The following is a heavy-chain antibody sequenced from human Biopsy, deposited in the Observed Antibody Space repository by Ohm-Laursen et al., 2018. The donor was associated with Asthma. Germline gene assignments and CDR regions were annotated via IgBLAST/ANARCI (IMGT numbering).Heavy chain of an antibody. J-gene: IGHJ3*02. CDR2: INAGNGNT. CDR3: ARTYYDFLTGQVNDAFDI. V-gene: IGHV1-3*01. D-gene: IGHD3-9*01. CDR1: GYTFISYA. Sequence: SAKVSCKASGYTFISYAIHWVRQAPGQRLEWMGWINAGNGNTKYSQKFQGRVTITRDTSASTAYMELSSLRSEDTAVYYCARTYYDFLTGQVNDAFDIWGQGTMVTVSS.